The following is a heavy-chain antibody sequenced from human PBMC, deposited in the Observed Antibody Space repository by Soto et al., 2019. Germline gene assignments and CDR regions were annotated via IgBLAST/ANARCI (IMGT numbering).Heavy chain of an antibody. CDR1: GGSFSCRGYY. V-gene: IGHV4-39*01. J-gene: IGHJ5*02. CDR2: IYYSGST. CDR3: TTNNWFDP. Sequence: QLQLQESGPGLVKPSETLSLACTVSGGSFSCRGYYWGWIRQPPGKGLEWIGTIYYSGSTYYNPSLKSRVTISVDTSKNQFSLKLSSVTAADTAVYYCTTNNWFDPWGQGTLVTVSS.